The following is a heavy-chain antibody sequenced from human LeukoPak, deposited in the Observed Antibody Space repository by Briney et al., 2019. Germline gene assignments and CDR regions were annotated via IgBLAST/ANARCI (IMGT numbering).Heavy chain of an antibody. V-gene: IGHV1-18*01. CDR3: ARDRRGYSYGPRVTFDY. J-gene: IGHJ4*02. CDR2: ISTYNGNT. CDR1: RYTFTSYG. D-gene: IGHD5-18*01. Sequence: ASVKVSCKASRYTFTSYGISGVRQAPGQGLEWMGWISTYNGNTNYAQKLQGRVTMTTDTSTSTAYMELRSLRSDDTAVYYCARDRRGYSYGPRVTFDYWGQGTLVTVSS.